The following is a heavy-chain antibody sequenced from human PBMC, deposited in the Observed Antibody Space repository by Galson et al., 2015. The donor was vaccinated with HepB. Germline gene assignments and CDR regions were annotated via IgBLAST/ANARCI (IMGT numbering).Heavy chain of an antibody. CDR3: SRTLPGIDLDY. CDR1: GFTFSDYY. CDR2: VRHKARSYTT. Sequence: SLRLSCAASGFTFSDYYMEWVRQAPGKGLEWVGRVRHKARSYTTDYVASVEGRFTISRDDSKNSLYLRMDSLKTEDTAVYYCSRTLPGIDLDYWGQGTLVTVSS. D-gene: IGHD3-3*02. J-gene: IGHJ4*02. V-gene: IGHV3-72*01.